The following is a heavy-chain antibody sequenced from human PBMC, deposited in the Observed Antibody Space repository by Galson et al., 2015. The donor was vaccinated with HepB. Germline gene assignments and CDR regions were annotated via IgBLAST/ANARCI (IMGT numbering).Heavy chain of an antibody. CDR3: ARDRSCSSTSCYRGPSYYFDY. CDR1: GFTFSSYA. V-gene: IGHV3-30-3*01. D-gene: IGHD2-2*01. Sequence: SLRLYCAASGFTFSSYAMHWVRQAPGKGLEWVAVISYDGSNKYYADSVKGRFTISRDNSKNTLYLQMNSLRAEDTAVYYCARDRSCSSTSCYRGPSYYFDYWGQGTLVTVSS. CDR2: ISYDGSNK. J-gene: IGHJ4*02.